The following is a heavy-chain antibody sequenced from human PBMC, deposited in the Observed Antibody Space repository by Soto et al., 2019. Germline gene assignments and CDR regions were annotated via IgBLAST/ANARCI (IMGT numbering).Heavy chain of an antibody. CDR3: ARYCSGGSCYYYYGMDV. CDR1: GFTFSSYA. V-gene: IGHV3-30-3*01. Sequence: GGSMRLSCAASGFTFSSYAMHWVRQAPGKGLEWVAVISYDGSNKYYADSVKGRLTISRDNSKNTLYLQMNSLRAEDTAVYYCARYCSGGSCYYYYGMDVWGQGTTVTVSS. D-gene: IGHD2-15*01. CDR2: ISYDGSNK. J-gene: IGHJ6*02.